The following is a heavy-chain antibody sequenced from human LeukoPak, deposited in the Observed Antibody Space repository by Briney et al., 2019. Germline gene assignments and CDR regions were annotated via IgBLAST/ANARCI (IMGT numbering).Heavy chain of an antibody. CDR2: INHSGST. CDR1: GGSFSGYY. D-gene: IGHD1-26*01. Sequence: SETLSLTCAVYGGSFSGYYWSWIRQPPGKGLEWIGEINHSGSTNYNPSLKSRVTISVDTSKNQFSLKLSSVTAADTAVYYCARGVESGSYVGGYYFDYWGQGALVTVSS. V-gene: IGHV4-34*01. CDR3: ARGVESGSYVGGYYFDY. J-gene: IGHJ4*02.